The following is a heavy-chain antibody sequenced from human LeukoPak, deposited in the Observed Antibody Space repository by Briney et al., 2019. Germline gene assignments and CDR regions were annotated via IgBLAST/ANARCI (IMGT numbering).Heavy chain of an antibody. CDR3: ARDSIPPFVVADY. CDR2: ISSSSSYI. Sequence: GGSLRLSCAASGFTFSSYSMNWVRQAPGKGLEWVSSISSSSSYIYYADSVKGRFTISRDNSKNTLYLQMNSLRAEDTAVYYCARDSIPPFVVADYWGQGTLVTVSS. J-gene: IGHJ4*02. CDR1: GFTFSSYS. D-gene: IGHD2-2*01. V-gene: IGHV3-21*01.